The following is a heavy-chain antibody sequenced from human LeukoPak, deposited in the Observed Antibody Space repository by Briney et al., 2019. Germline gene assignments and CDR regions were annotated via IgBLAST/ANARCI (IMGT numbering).Heavy chain of an antibody. CDR1: GYALTELS. Sequence: ASVKVSCKVSGYALTELSMHWVRQAPGKGLEWMGGFDPEDGETIYAQKFQGRVTMTEDTSTDTAYMELSSLRSEDTAVYYCATGLFLTYYYDSSADYWGQGTLVTVSS. D-gene: IGHD3-22*01. CDR2: FDPEDGET. J-gene: IGHJ4*02. CDR3: ATGLFLTYYYDSSADY. V-gene: IGHV1-24*01.